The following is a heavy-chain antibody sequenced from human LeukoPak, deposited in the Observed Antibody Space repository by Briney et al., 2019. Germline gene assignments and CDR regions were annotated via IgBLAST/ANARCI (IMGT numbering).Heavy chain of an antibody. CDR1: GFTFSNYW. CDR2: ISQDGSGK. D-gene: IGHD5-24*01. J-gene: IGHJ3*02. V-gene: IGHV3-7*03. CDR3: AKKRDAFDI. Sequence: GGSLRLSCGASGFTFSNYWMSWVRQAPGKGLEWVINISQDGSGKNYADSVEGRFTISRDNSKNTLYLHMNSLRAEDTAMYYCAKKRDAFDIWGQGTVVAVSS.